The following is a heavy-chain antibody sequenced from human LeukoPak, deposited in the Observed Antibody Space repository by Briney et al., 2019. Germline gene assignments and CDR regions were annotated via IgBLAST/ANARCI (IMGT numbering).Heavy chain of an antibody. V-gene: IGHV4-39*01. J-gene: IGHJ5*02. Sequence: SETLSLTCTVSGGSISSSSYYWGWIRQPPGKGLEWIGSIYYSGSTYYNPSLKSRVTISVHTSKNQFSLKLSSVTAADTAVYYCARPYYGSGSYYLKGDWFDPWGQGTLVTVSS. CDR2: IYYSGST. D-gene: IGHD3-10*01. CDR1: GGSISSSSYY. CDR3: ARPYYGSGSYYLKGDWFDP.